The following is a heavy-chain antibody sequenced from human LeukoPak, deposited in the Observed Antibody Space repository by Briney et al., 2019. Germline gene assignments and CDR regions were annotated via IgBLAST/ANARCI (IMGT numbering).Heavy chain of an antibody. CDR1: GGTFSSYA. Sequence: GASVEVSCKASGGTFSSYAISWVRQAPGQGLEWMGGIIPIFGTANYAQKFQGRVTITADEFTSTAYMELSSLRSEDTAVYYCATWAAAGTHFDYWGQGTLVTVSS. V-gene: IGHV1-69*13. CDR3: ATWAAAGTHFDY. J-gene: IGHJ4*02. CDR2: IIPIFGTA. D-gene: IGHD6-13*01.